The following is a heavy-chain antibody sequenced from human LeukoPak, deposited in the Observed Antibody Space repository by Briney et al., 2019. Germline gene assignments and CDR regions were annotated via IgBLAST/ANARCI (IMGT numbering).Heavy chain of an antibody. D-gene: IGHD3-10*01. CDR3: ARGDSPAVPFDY. CDR1: GGSISSSSYY. V-gene: IGHV4-39*07. Sequence: SETLSLTCTVSGGSISSSSYYWGWIRQPPGKGLEWIGRIYYSGSTYYNPSLKSRVTISVDTSKNQFSLKLSSVTAADTAVYYCARGDSPAVPFDYWGQGTLVTVSS. J-gene: IGHJ4*02. CDR2: IYYSGST.